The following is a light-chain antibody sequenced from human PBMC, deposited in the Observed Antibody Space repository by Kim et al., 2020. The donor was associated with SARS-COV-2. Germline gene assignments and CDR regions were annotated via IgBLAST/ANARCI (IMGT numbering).Light chain of an antibody. Sequence: VSPGERATLSCRASQTVGRNLVWYQQKPGQSPRLLIFAASTRATGIPVRFGGSGSGTEFTLTISSLQSEDFAVYYCQQYNNWPRTFGQGTKVDIK. CDR2: AAS. CDR1: QTVGRN. J-gene: IGKJ1*01. CDR3: QQYNNWPRT. V-gene: IGKV3-15*01.